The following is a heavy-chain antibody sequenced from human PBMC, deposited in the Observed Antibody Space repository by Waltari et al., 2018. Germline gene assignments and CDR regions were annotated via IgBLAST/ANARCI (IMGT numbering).Heavy chain of an antibody. Sequence: QVQLVQSGAEVKKPGASVKVSCKVSGYTLTELSMHWVRPAPGKGREWMGGFDPEDGETIYAQKFQGRVTMTEDTSTDTAYMELSSLRSEDTAVYYCATDNGDYPYFDYWGQGTLVTVSS. J-gene: IGHJ4*02. CDR1: GYTLTELS. D-gene: IGHD4-17*01. CDR2: FDPEDGET. V-gene: IGHV1-24*01. CDR3: ATDNGDYPYFDY.